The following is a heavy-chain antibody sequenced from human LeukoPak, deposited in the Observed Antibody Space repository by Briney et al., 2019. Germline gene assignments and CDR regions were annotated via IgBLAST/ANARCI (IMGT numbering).Heavy chain of an antibody. CDR2: ISASGNVT. V-gene: IGHV3-23*01. Sequence: GGSLRLSCAASRFSLSAYPMGWVRRAPGKGLEWVSGISASGNVTFHADPVKGRFTISRDNSKNTLYLQMNSLRAEDTAEYYCAKSLLTTASGTGRAFDIWGQGTVTVSS. D-gene: IGHD1-26*01. CDR1: RFSLSAYP. CDR3: AKSLLTTASGTGRAFDI. J-gene: IGHJ3*02.